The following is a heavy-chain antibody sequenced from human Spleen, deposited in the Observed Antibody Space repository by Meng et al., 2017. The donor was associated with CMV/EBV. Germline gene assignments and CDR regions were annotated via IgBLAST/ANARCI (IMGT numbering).Heavy chain of an antibody. CDR3: ARSDYYDNRDFDS. Sequence: SVKVSCKASGDTFSNFGLNWVRQAPGQGLEWMGGIIPVFGTPTYAQNFQGRLTITTDESTRTAYMELITLRSEDTAVYFCARSDYYDNRDFDSWGQGTLVTVSS. V-gene: IGHV1-69*05. CDR1: GDTFSNFG. D-gene: IGHD3-22*01. J-gene: IGHJ4*02. CDR2: IIPVFGTP.